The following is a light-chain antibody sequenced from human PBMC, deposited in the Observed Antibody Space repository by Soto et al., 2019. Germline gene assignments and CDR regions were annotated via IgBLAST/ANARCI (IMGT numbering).Light chain of an antibody. J-gene: IGLJ2*01. Sequence: HSALTHHAPVSGPPGQSLTIPCTGTTRDINGNNCVSWYQQHPGKAPMLLIYDVSDRPSGVSQRFSGSKSGNTASLTISGVQAEDEADYYCSSYRGSSKALVFGGGTKVTVL. CDR3: SSYRGSSKALV. CDR1: TRDINGNNC. CDR2: DVS. V-gene: IGLV2-14*01.